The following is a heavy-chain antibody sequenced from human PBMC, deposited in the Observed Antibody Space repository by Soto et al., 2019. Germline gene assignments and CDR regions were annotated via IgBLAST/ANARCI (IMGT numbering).Heavy chain of an antibody. CDR3: ARDTYYYDSSGYNYYYYGMDV. D-gene: IGHD3-22*01. V-gene: IGHV4-59*01. CDR2: IYYSGST. J-gene: IGHJ6*02. CDR1: GVSISSNY. Sequence: SETLSLTCTVTGVSISSNYRRWIRQPQGKGLEWIGYIYYSGSTNYNPSLKSRVTISVDTSKNQFSLKLSSVTAADTAVYYCARDTYYYDSSGYNYYYYGMDVWGQGTTVT.